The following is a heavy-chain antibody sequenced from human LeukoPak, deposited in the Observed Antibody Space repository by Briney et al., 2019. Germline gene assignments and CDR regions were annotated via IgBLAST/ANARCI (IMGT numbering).Heavy chain of an antibody. CDR3: ARGSSGHYYENWFDP. V-gene: IGHV3-30*01. D-gene: IGHD3-22*01. CDR1: GFTFSSYA. J-gene: IGHJ5*02. Sequence: GRSLRLSCAASGFTFSSYALHWVRQAPGKGLEWVALISYDGGNKYYADSVKGRFTISRDNSKNTLYLQMNSLRAEDTAVYYCARGSSGHYYENWFDPWGQGTLVTVSS. CDR2: ISYDGGNK.